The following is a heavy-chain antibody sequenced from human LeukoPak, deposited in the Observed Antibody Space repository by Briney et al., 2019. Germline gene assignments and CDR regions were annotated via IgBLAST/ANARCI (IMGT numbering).Heavy chain of an antibody. CDR1: GFTFTSYS. CDR3: VRGPNGAFDI. V-gene: IGHV3-21*01. CDR2: ISSSSSYI. Sequence: PGGSLRLSCAASGFTFTSYSMNWVRQAPGKGLEWVSSISSSSSYIYYADSVKGRFTISRDNAKNSVYLQMNSLRAEDTAVYYCVRGPNGAFDIWGQGTMVTVPS. J-gene: IGHJ3*02. D-gene: IGHD4/OR15-4a*01.